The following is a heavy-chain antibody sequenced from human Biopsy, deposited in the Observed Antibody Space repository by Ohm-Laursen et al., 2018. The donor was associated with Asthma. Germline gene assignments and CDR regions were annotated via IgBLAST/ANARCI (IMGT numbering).Heavy chain of an antibody. CDR3: SRDTLGYYFDI. Sequence: SLRLSCAASGIHFGSYNMHWARQAPGKGLEWVAVITFDGSTQHYGDSVKGPFTISRDNSKNMLLLQMNSLRAEDTAVYYCSRDTLGYYFDIWGQGTQVTVSS. CDR2: ITFDGSTQ. D-gene: IGHD6-13*01. J-gene: IGHJ4*02. CDR1: GIHFGSYN. V-gene: IGHV3-30-3*01.